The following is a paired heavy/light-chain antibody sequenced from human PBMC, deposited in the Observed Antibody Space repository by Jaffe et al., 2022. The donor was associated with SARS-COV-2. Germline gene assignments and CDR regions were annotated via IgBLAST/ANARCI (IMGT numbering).Heavy chain of an antibody. D-gene: IGHD6-19*01. CDR1: GFTFDDYA. CDR3: AKVNMISSGWYGGGWFDP. V-gene: IGHV3-9*01. Sequence: EVQLVESGGGLVQPGRSLRLSCAASGFTFDDYAMHWVRQAPGKGLEWVSGISWNSGSIGYADSVKGRFTISRDNAKNSLYLQMNSLRAEDTALYYCAKVNMISSGWYGGGWFDPWGQGTLVTVSS. J-gene: IGHJ5*02. CDR2: ISWNSGSI.
Light chain of an antibody. J-gene: IGLJ3*02. CDR3: QSYDSSKLWV. Sequence: NFMLTQPHSVSESPGKTVTISCTGSSGSIASNYVQWYQQRPGSAPTTVIYEDNQRPSGVPDRFSGSIDSSSNSASLTISGLKTEDEADYYCQSYDSSKLWVFGGGTKLTVL. V-gene: IGLV6-57*02. CDR1: SGSIASNY. CDR2: EDN.